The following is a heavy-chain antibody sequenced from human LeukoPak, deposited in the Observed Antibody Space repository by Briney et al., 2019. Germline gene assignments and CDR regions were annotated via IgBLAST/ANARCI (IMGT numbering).Heavy chain of an antibody. CDR1: GGSITSNTW. CDR2: IHHSGST. D-gene: IGHD4-17*01. Sequence: PSETLSLTCSVSGGSITSNTWWSWVRQPPGQGLEWIGEIHHSGSTNYNPSLKSRATISVDKSSNQFSLMLTSVTAADTAVYYCARNPGSDYPEWWGQGTLVTVSS. CDR3: ARNPGSDYPEW. J-gene: IGHJ4*02. V-gene: IGHV4-4*02.